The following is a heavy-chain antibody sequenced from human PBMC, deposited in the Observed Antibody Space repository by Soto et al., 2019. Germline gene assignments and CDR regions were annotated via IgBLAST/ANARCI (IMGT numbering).Heavy chain of an antibody. CDR1: GFTFSSYA. CDR3: AKGIEVSGIAAAGPDADS. V-gene: IGHV3-23*01. Sequence: PGGSLRLSCAASGFTFSSYAMSWVRQAPGKGLEWVSAISGSGGSTYYADSVKGRFTISRDNSKNTLYLQMNSLRAEDTAVYYCAKGIEVSGIAAAGPDADSWGQGTLVTVSS. J-gene: IGHJ4*02. CDR2: ISGSGGST. D-gene: IGHD6-13*01.